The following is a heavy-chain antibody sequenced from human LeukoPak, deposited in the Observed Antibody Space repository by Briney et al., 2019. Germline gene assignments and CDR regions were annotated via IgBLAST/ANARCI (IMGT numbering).Heavy chain of an antibody. D-gene: IGHD2-2*01. Sequence: SETLSLTCTVSGGSISSYYCSSIRQPPGKGLEWIAYIFYSGSTSYNPSLKGRVTTSVETSKNQFSLKLSSVTAADTAVYYCARAPAAAYDYYGRDVGAQGTTVTVSS. V-gene: IGHV4-59*01. CDR1: GGSISSYY. CDR2: IFYSGST. J-gene: IGHJ6*01. CDR3: ARAPAAAYDYYGRDV.